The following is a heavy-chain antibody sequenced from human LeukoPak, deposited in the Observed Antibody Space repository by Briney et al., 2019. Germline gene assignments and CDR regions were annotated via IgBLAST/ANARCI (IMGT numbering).Heavy chain of an antibody. Sequence: SGPTLVKPTQTLTLTCTFSGFSLSTSGVGVGWIRQPPGKALEWLALIYWNDDKRYSPSLKSRLTITKDTSKNQVVLTMTNMDPVDTATYYCAHKRGYDFWSGYFNNWFDPWGQGTLVTVSS. CDR3: AHKRGYDFWSGYFNNWFDP. J-gene: IGHJ5*02. D-gene: IGHD3-3*01. CDR2: IYWNDDK. CDR1: GFSLSTSGVG. V-gene: IGHV2-5*01.